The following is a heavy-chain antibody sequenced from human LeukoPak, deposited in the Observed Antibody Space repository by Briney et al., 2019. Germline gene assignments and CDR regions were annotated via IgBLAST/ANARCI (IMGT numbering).Heavy chain of an antibody. J-gene: IGHJ4*02. D-gene: IGHD6-6*01. CDR2: ISGSGGST. CDR1: GFTFSSYA. V-gene: IGHV3-23*01. CDR3: AKFAVESSSPGYYFDY. Sequence: GGSLRLSCAASGFTFSSYAMSWVRQAPGKGLEWVSAISGSGGSTYYADSVKGRFTISRDNSKNTLYLQMNSLRAEDTAVYYRAKFAVESSSPGYYFDYWGQGTLVTVSS.